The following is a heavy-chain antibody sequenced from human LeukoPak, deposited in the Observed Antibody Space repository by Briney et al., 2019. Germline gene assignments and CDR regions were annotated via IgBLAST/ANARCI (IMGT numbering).Heavy chain of an antibody. CDR3: ARAIGYGDPDY. Sequence: GGSLRLSCAASGFTFSSYWMSWVRQAPGKGLEWVANIKQDGSEKYYADSVKGRFTISRDNAKNSLYLQMNSLRAEDTAVYYCARAIGYGDPDYWGQGTLVTVSS. J-gene: IGHJ4*02. V-gene: IGHV3-7*03. CDR1: GFTFSSYW. D-gene: IGHD4-17*01. CDR2: IKQDGSEK.